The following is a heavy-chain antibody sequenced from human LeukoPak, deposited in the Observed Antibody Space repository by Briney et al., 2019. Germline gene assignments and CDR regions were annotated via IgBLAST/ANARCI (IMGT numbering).Heavy chain of an antibody. V-gene: IGHV4-39*07. CDR1: GGSISSSSYY. CDR2: IYYSGST. D-gene: IGHD3-16*01. CDR3: AGINFGLGAFDY. Sequence: SETLSLTCTVSGGSISSSSYYWGWIRQPPGKGLEWIGSIYYSGSTYYNPSLKIRVTISVDTSKNQFSLKLSSVTAADTAVYYSAGINFGLGAFDYWGQGTLVTVSS. J-gene: IGHJ4*02.